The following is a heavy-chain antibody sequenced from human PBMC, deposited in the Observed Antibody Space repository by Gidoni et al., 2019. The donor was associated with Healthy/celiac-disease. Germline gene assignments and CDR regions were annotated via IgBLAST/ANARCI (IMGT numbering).Heavy chain of an antibody. CDR2: ISGSGGST. Sequence: EVQLLESGGGLVQPGGSLRLSGAASGFTFSSDAMSWVRQAPGKGLEWVSAISGSGGSTSYADSVKGRFTISRDNSKNTLYLQMNSLRAEDTAVYYCAKDTGYGDYYFDYWGQGTLVTVSS. CDR3: AKDTGYGDYYFDY. D-gene: IGHD4-17*01. J-gene: IGHJ4*02. CDR1: GFTFSSDA. V-gene: IGHV3-23*01.